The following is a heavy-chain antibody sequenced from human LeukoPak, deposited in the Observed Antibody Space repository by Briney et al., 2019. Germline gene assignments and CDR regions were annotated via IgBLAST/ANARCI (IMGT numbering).Heavy chain of an antibody. CDR2: IWYDGSKK. J-gene: IGHJ6*03. CDR1: GCTFSSYG. CDR3: ARDHCSSTSCYRGEYYYYYYMDV. Sequence: GGSLRLSCAASGCTFSSYGMHWVRQAPGKGLEWVAVIWYDGSKKYYADSVKGRFTISSDNSKNTLYLQMNSLRAEDTAVYYCARDHCSSTSCYRGEYYYYYYMDVWGKGTTVTVSS. V-gene: IGHV3-33*01. D-gene: IGHD2-2*01.